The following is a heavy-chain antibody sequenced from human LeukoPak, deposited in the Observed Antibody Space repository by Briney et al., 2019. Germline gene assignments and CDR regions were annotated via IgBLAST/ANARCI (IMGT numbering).Heavy chain of an antibody. CDR3: ARPQAGSTGPLWYYYYGMDV. V-gene: IGHV1-69*13. CDR1: GGTFSSYA. CDR2: IIPIFGTA. Sequence: ASVKVSCKASGGTFSSYAISWVRQAPGQGLEWMGGIIPIFGTANYAQKFQGRVTITADESTSTAYMELSSLRSEDTAVYYCARPQAGSTGPLWYYYYGMDVWGQGTTVTVSS. J-gene: IGHJ6*02. D-gene: IGHD2-2*01.